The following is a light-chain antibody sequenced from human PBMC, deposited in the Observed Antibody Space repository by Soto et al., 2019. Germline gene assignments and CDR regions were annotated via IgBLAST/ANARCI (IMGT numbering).Light chain of an antibody. CDR2: DAS. J-gene: IGKJ4*01. CDR3: QQYKNWLALT. V-gene: IGKV3-15*01. CDR1: QSVSRRY. Sequence: EIVLTQSPGTLSLSPGERATLSCWASQSVSRRYLAWYQQKPGQAPRLLIYDASTRATGIPARFSGSGSGTEFTLTISSLQSEDSAVYYCQQYKNWLALTFGGGTKVDIK.